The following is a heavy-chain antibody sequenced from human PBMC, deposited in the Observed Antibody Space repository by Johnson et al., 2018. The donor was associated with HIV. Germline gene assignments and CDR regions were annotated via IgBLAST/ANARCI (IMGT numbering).Heavy chain of an antibody. CDR3: ARSMTTVTVAFDI. D-gene: IGHD4-17*01. Sequence: QVQLVESGGGLVQPGRSLRLSCAASGFTFSSYAMHWVRQAPGQGLEWVAVISYDGSNKYYADSVKGRFTISRDNSKNTLYLQMNSLRAEDTAVYYCARSMTTVTVAFDIWGQGTMVIVSS. V-gene: IGHV3-30-3*01. J-gene: IGHJ3*02. CDR2: ISYDGSNK. CDR1: GFTFSSYA.